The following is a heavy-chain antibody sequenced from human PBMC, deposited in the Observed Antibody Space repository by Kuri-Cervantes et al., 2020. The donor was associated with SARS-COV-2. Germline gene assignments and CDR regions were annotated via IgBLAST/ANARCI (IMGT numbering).Heavy chain of an antibody. CDR2: IYYSGST. CDR3: ARSVGSMDV. V-gene: IGHV4-59*01. D-gene: IGHD2-15*01. J-gene: IGHJ6*02. Sequence: SETLSLTCAVYGGSFSGYYWSWIRQPPGKGLEWIGYIYYSGSTNYNPSLKSRVTISVDTSKNQFSLKLSSVTAADTAVYYCARSVGSMDVWGQGTTVTVSS. CDR1: GGSFSGYY.